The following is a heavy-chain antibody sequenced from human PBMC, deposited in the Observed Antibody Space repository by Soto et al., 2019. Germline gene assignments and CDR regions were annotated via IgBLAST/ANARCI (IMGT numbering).Heavy chain of an antibody. CDR1: GGSISSGGYY. J-gene: IGHJ5*02. CDR2: IYHSGST. V-gene: IGHV4-31*03. CDR3: ARGSVPGWFDP. D-gene: IGHD3-10*01. Sequence: QVQLQESGPGLVKPSQTLSLTCTVSGGSISSGGYYWSWIRQHPGKGLEWIGYIYHSGSTYYNPSLKGRVTIPVDTSKTQFSLKLSSVTAAATAVYYCARGSVPGWFDPWGQGTLVTVSS.